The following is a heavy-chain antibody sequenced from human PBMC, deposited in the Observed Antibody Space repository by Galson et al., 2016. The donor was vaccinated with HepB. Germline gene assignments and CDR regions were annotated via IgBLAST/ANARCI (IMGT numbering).Heavy chain of an antibody. J-gene: IGHJ4*02. Sequence: SLRLSCAASGFTLTNYGMHWVRQAPGKGLEWVADIWSNGNNKYYADSVRGRFSVSRDNSKNTLYLQMNSLRAEDTAVYYCAKGRYCGGDCYSSDYWGQGTLVTVSS. CDR2: IWSNGNNK. CDR3: AKGRYCGGDCYSSDY. V-gene: IGHV3-33*06. CDR1: GFTLTNYG. D-gene: IGHD2-21*02.